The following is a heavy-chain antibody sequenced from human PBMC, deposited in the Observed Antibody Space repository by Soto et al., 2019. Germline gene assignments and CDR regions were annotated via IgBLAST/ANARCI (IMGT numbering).Heavy chain of an antibody. CDR1: GGTFSSYA. V-gene: IGHV1-2*02. J-gene: IGHJ5*02. Sequence: ASVKVSCKASGGTFSSYAISWVRQAPGQGLEWMGWINPNSGGTNYAQKFQGRVTMTRDTSISTAYMELSRLRSDDTAVYYCARIEYDSFRDWFDPWGQGTLVSVS. CDR2: INPNSGGT. CDR3: ARIEYDSFRDWFDP. D-gene: IGHD3-3*01.